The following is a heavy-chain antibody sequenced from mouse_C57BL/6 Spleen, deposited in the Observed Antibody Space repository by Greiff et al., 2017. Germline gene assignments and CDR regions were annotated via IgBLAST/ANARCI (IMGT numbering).Heavy chain of an antibody. CDR2: ISWDDAK. Sequence: QVTLKVSGPGILQSSHTLSLTCSFSGFSLSTSGMGVSWIRPPSGKGLEGLAHISWDDAKSYNPYLKSRLTISKDTSRNQVFLRSTSVDTADTATCDCARRGCNYGDAMDYWGQGTSVTVSS. CDR1: GFSLSTSGMG. J-gene: IGHJ4*01. CDR3: ARRGCNYGDAMDY. D-gene: IGHD2-1*01. V-gene: IGHV8-12*01.